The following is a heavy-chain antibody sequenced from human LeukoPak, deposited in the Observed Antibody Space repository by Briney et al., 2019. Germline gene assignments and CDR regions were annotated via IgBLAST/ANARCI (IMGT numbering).Heavy chain of an antibody. D-gene: IGHD2/OR15-2a*01. J-gene: IGHJ4*02. V-gene: IGHV4-59*08. CDR2: IYFTGNT. Sequence: KPSETLSLTCTVSGGSISSYYWSWIRQPPGKGLEWIGYIYFTGNTDHNPSLKSRVTLSMDTSKNQFSLKLTSVTAADTAVYYCARHPFSSPFDFWGQGTLVTVSS. CDR3: ARHPFSSPFDF. CDR1: GGSISSYY.